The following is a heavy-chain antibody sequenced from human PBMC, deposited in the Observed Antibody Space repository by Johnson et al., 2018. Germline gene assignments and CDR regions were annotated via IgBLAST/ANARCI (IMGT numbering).Heavy chain of an antibody. V-gene: IGHV1-69*12. CDR1: GGTFSSYA. J-gene: IGHJ3*02. CDR2: IIPIFGTA. Sequence: QVQLVQSGAEVKKPGSSVKVSCKASGGTFSSYAISWVRQAPGQGLEWMGGIIPIFGTANYAQKFQGRATLPADESTSTAYMELSSLRSEDPALYYCAKTYGRSGYLTRFDAFDIWGQGTMVTVSS. CDR3: AKTYGRSGYLTRFDAFDI. D-gene: IGHD3-22*01.